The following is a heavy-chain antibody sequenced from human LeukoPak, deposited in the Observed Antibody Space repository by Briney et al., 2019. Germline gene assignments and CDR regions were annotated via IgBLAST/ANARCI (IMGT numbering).Heavy chain of an antibody. Sequence: ASVKVSCKASGYTFTGYYIHWVRQAPGQGLEWMGWINPSSGGTNSAQKFQGRVTMTRDTSISTAYMGLSRLRSDDTAVYYCARGPGQFDYWAHETRFTVSS. J-gene: IGHJ4*01. CDR2: INPSSGGT. CDR3: ARGPGQFDY. V-gene: IGHV1-2*02. CDR1: GYTFTGYY.